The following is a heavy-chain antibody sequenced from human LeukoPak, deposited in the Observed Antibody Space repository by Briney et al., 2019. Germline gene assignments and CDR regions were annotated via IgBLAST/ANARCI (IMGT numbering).Heavy chain of an antibody. CDR2: IIPIFGTA. CDR1: GYTFTSYD. CDR3: AKGPHYYDSSGYTY. V-gene: IGHV1-69*05. Sequence: VASVKVSCKASGYTFTSYDINWVRQAPGQGLEWMGGIIPIFGTANYAQKFQGRVTITTDESTSTAYMELSSLRSEDTAVYYCAKGPHYYDSSGYTYWGQGTLVTVSS. J-gene: IGHJ4*02. D-gene: IGHD3-22*01.